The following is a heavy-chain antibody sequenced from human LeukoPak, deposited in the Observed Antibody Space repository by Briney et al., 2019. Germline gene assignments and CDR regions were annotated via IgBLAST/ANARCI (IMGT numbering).Heavy chain of an antibody. J-gene: IGHJ4*02. V-gene: IGHV3-23*01. CDR2: ISGSGGST. D-gene: IGHD3-10*01. CDR1: GFTFSSYA. Sequence: GGSLRLSCAASGFTFSSYAMIWVRQAPGKGLEWVSAISGSGGSTYYADSVKGRFTISRDNSKNTLYLQMNSLRAEDTAVYYCAKNRASGSGSFDYWGQGTLVTVSS. CDR3: AKNRASGSGSFDY.